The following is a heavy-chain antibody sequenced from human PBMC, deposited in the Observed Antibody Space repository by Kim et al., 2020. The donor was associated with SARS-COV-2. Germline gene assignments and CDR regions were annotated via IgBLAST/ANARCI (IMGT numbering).Heavy chain of an antibody. J-gene: IGHJ4*02. V-gene: IGHV5-10-1*01. D-gene: IGHD4-17*01. CDR3: ARGSDYDY. CDR2: DSYT. Sequence: DSYTTYSPSFPGHVTISADKSISTAGLQWSSLKASDTAIYYCARGSDYDYWGQGTLVTVSS.